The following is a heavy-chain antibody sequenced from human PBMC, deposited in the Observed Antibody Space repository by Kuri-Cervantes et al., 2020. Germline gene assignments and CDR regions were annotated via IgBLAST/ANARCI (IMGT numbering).Heavy chain of an antibody. CDR1: GYTLTSYY. D-gene: IGHD3-3*01. J-gene: IGHJ6*03. V-gene: IGHV1-18*04. CDR3: ARTDRITIFGVVIIPDYYYYMDV. Sequence: ASVKVSCKASGYTLTSYYMHWVRQAPGQGLEWMGLISAYNGNTNYAQKLQGRVTMTTDTSTSTAYMELRSLRSDDTAVYYCARTDRITIFGVVIIPDYYYYMDVWGKGTTVTVSS. CDR2: ISAYNGNT.